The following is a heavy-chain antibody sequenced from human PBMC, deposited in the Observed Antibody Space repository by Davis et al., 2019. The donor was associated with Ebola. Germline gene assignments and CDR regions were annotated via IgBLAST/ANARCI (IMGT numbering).Heavy chain of an antibody. V-gene: IGHV3-7*01. CDR2: IKQDGSEK. CDR3: ARGWRYPGA. CDR1: GFTFSDYA. J-gene: IGHJ5*02. Sequence: PAGSLRLSCSASGFTFSDYAMTWVRQAPGRGLEWVANIKQDGSEKYYVDSVKGRFTISRDNTKNSLYLQMNNLRAEDTALYYCARGWRYPGAWGQGTLVTVSS. D-gene: IGHD2-2*02.